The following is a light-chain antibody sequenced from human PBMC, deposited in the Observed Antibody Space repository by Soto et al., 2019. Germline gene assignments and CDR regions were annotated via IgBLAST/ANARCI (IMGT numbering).Light chain of an antibody. CDR2: DVS. V-gene: IGLV2-14*01. CDR3: NSYTTSNTYV. CDR1: SSDVGGYNY. J-gene: IGLJ1*01. Sequence: SVLPQPASVSGSPGQSITISCTGTSSDVGGYNYVSWYQQHPGKVPKLMIYDVSYRPSGVSNRFSGSKSGNTASLTISGLQAEDEADYYCNSYTTSNTYVFGTGTKVTVL.